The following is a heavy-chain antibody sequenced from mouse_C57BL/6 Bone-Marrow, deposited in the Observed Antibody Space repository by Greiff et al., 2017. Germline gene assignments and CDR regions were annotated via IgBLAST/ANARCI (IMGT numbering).Heavy chain of an antibody. CDR2: ISDGGSYT. V-gene: IGHV5-4*01. CDR3: ARDGYGSGYDYFDY. CDR1: GFTFSSYA. Sequence: EVMLVESGGGLVKPGGSLKLSCAASGFTFSSYAMSWVRQTPEKRLEWVATISDGGSYTYYPDNVKGRFTISRDNAKNNLYLQMSHLKSEDTAMYYCARDGYGSGYDYFDYWGQGTTLTVSS. D-gene: IGHD1-1*01. J-gene: IGHJ2*01.